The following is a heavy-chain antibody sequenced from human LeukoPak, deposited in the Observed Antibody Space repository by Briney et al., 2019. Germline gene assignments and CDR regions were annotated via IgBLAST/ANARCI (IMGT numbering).Heavy chain of an antibody. CDR3: VRLNYFDY. CDR1: GGSISPYY. J-gene: IGHJ4*02. CDR2: IYYSGST. V-gene: IGHV4-59*01. Sequence: SETLSLTCTVSGGSISPYYWSWIRQPPGKGLEWIGFIYYSGSTNYNPSLKSRVTISVDTSKNQFSLKLSSVTAADTAVYYCVRLNYFDYWGQGTLVTVSS.